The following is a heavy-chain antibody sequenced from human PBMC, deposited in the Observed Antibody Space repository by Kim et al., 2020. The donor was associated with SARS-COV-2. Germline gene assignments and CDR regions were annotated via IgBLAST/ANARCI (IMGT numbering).Heavy chain of an antibody. CDR3: AKAYYYGSGSFFLPFDY. V-gene: IGHV3-23*01. D-gene: IGHD3-10*01. J-gene: IGHJ4*02. Sequence: VKGRFTIARDNSKNTLYLQMNSLRAEDTAVYYCAKAYYYGSGSFFLPFDYWGQGTLVTVSS.